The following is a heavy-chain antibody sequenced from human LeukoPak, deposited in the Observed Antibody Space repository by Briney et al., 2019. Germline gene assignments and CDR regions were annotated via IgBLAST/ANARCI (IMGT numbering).Heavy chain of an antibody. Sequence: PGGSLRLSCTAASGFSFSTSDMNWVRQAPGKGLEWISYIRSSGDLMYYAESVKGRFSISRDNAKNSLFLQMNSLRVEDTAIYYCTRGQDCYGYGDHGWFDPWGQGTLVTVSS. V-gene: IGHV3-48*03. CDR2: IRSSGDLM. D-gene: IGHD4-17*01. CDR1: GFSFSTSD. CDR3: TRGQDCYGYGDHGWFDP. J-gene: IGHJ5*02.